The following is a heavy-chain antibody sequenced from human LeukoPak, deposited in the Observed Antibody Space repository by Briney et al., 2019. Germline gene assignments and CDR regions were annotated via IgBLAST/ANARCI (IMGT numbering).Heavy chain of an antibody. D-gene: IGHD2-15*01. V-gene: IGHV4-34*01. CDR1: GGSFSGYY. CDR2: INHSEST. CDR3: ARLSGYFDY. J-gene: IGHJ4*02. Sequence: SETLSLTCAVYGGSFSGYYWSWIRQPPGKGLEWIGEINHSESTNYNPSLKSRVSISVDTSKNQFSLKLSSVTAADTAVYYCARLSGYFDYWGQGTLVTVSS.